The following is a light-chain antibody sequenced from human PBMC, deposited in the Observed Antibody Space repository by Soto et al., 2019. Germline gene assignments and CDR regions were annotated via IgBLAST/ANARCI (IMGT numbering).Light chain of an antibody. CDR1: SSDVGDYNY. CDR3: SSYTSSNSLVL. Sequence: QSVLTQPASVSGYPGQSITISCTGSSSDVGDYNYVSWYQQHPGKAPRLMIHEVTNRPSGVSSRFSGSKSGKTASLTISGLQAEDEADYYCSSYTSSNSLVLFGGGTKLTVL. CDR2: EVT. V-gene: IGLV2-14*01. J-gene: IGLJ2*01.